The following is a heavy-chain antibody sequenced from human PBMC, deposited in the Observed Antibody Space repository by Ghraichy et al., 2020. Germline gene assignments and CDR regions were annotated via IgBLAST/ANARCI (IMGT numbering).Heavy chain of an antibody. CDR2: IYYSGST. Sequence: SETLSLTCTVSGGSISSYYWSWIRQPPGKGLEWIGYIYYSGSTNYNPSLKSRVTISVDTSKNQFSLKLSSVTAADAAVYYCARHGNYYDSSGYSQNAFDIWCQRTMVTVPS. D-gene: IGHD3-22*01. J-gene: IGHJ3*02. CDR3: ARHGNYYDSSGYSQNAFDI. V-gene: IGHV4-59*08. CDR1: GGSISSYY.